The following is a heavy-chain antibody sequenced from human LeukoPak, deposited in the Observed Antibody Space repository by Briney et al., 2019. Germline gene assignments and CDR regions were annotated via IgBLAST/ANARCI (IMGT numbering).Heavy chain of an antibody. CDR2: IYYSGST. CDR1: GGSISSYY. V-gene: IGHV4-59*01. J-gene: IGHJ4*02. Sequence: PSETLSLTCTVSGGSISSYYWSWIRQPPGKGLEWIGYIYYSGSTNYNPSLKSRVTISVDTSKNQFSLKLSSVTAADTAVYYCARVVKYYYDSSGSYYFDYWGQGTLVTVSS. CDR3: ARVVKYYYDSSGSYYFDY. D-gene: IGHD3-22*01.